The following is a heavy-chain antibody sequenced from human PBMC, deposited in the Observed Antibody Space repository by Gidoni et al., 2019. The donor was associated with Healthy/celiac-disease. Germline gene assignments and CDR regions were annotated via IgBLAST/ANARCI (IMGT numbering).Heavy chain of an antibody. Sequence: EVQLVESGGGLVQPGRSLTLACAAPASPFDVYATHGVRHAPGKGLEGVSGISWNSGSIGYADSVKGRFTISRDNAKNSLYLQMNSLRAEDTALYYCAKSLSMVRGGGYGMDVWGQGTTVTVSS. CDR3: AKSLSMVRGGGYGMDV. J-gene: IGHJ6*02. D-gene: IGHD3-10*01. CDR1: ASPFDVYA. CDR2: ISWNSGSI. V-gene: IGHV3-9*01.